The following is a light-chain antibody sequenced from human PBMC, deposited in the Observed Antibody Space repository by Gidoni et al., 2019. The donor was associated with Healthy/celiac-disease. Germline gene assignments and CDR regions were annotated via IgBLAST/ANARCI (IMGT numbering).Light chain of an antibody. V-gene: IGKV3-11*01. Sequence: PGERATLSCRASQSVSSYLAWYQQKPGQAPRLLIYDASNRATGIPARFSGSGSGTDFTLTISSLEPEDFAVYYCQQRSNWPSMYTFGQGTKLEIK. CDR2: DAS. CDR1: QSVSSY. J-gene: IGKJ2*01. CDR3: QQRSNWPSMYT.